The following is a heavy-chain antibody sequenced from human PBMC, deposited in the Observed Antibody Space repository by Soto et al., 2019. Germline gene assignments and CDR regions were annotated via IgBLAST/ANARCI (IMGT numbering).Heavy chain of an antibody. CDR3: ARGGYASSGYCPFSPVWFDP. CDR1: GGTFSSYA. J-gene: IGHJ5*02. D-gene: IGHD3-22*01. V-gene: IGHV1-69*01. CDR2: IIPIFGTA. Sequence: QVQLVQSGAEVKKPGSSVKVSCKASGGTFSSYAISWVRQAPGQGLEWMGGIIPIFGTATYAQQFQGRDTITADESTSTAEMELSSLRSEDTDVYYCARGGYASSGYCPFSPVWFDPWGQGTLVTVSS.